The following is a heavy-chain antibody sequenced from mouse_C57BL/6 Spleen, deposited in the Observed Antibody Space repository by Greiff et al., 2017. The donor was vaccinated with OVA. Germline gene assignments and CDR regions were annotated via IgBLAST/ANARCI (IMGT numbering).Heavy chain of an antibody. Sequence: EVMLVESEGGLVQPGSSMKLSCTASGFTFSDYYMAWVRQVPEKGLEWVANINYDGSSTYYLDSLKSRFIISRDNAKNILYLQMSSLKSEDTATYYCARDRGASYSNYIYWYFDVWGTGTTVTVSS. J-gene: IGHJ1*03. V-gene: IGHV5-16*01. D-gene: IGHD2-5*01. CDR2: INYDGSST. CDR1: GFTFSDYY. CDR3: ARDRGASYSNYIYWYFDV.